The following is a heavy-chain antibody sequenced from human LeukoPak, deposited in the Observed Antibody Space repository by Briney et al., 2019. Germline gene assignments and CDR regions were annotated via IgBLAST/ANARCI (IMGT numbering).Heavy chain of an antibody. V-gene: IGHV3-30*18. Sequence: GGSLRLSCEASGLIFSSYGMHWVRQAPGRGPEWVAVISYDGSNKYYADSVKGRFTISRDNSKNTLYLQMNSLRAEDTAVYYCAKDLDYYDSSGYWGAFDIWGQGTMVTVSS. CDR2: ISYDGSNK. CDR1: GLIFSSYG. D-gene: IGHD3-22*01. J-gene: IGHJ3*02. CDR3: AKDLDYYDSSGYWGAFDI.